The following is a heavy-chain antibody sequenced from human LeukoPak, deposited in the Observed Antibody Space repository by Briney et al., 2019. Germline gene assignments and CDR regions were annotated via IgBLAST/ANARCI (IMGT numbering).Heavy chain of an antibody. J-gene: IGHJ6*03. CDR3: GREQRGGLSGSLGGLFASYHTYYYMDV. CDR2: INPNDGAT. D-gene: IGHD3-16*01. Sequence: ASVKVSCKASGYTFTMYYIHWVRQAPGQGLEWMGMINPNDGATTYTQRFQGRVTMTRDMSTTTVYMELRSLRSEDTGVYFCGREQRGGLSGSLGGLFASYHTYYYMDVWGRGTTVTVSS. V-gene: IGHV1-46*01. CDR1: GYTFTMYY.